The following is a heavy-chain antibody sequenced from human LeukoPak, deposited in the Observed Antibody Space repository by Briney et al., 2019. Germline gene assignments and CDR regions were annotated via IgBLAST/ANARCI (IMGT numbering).Heavy chain of an antibody. CDR1: GYTFINNW. V-gene: IGHV1-46*01. CDR2: INPTGTTT. J-gene: IGHJ6*03. Sequence: ASVKVSCKASGYTFINNWMHWVRQAPGQGLEWVGLINPTGTTTLYAQKFQGRVTMTTDTSTSTAYMELRSLRSDDTAVYYCARDYYDSSKDMDVWGKGTTVTVSS. CDR3: ARDYYDSSKDMDV. D-gene: IGHD3-22*01.